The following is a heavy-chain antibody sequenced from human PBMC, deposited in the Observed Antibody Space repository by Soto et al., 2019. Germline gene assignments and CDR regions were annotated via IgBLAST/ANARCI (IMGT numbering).Heavy chain of an antibody. CDR3: AREKQWLANWFDP. Sequence: SETLSLTCAVSGGSISSSNWWSWVRQPPGKGLEWIGEIYHSGSTNYNPSLKSRVTISVDTSKNQFSLKLSSVTAADTAVYYCAREKQWLANWFDPWGQGTLVTVSS. D-gene: IGHD6-19*01. CDR1: GGSISSSNW. V-gene: IGHV4-4*02. CDR2: IYHSGST. J-gene: IGHJ5*02.